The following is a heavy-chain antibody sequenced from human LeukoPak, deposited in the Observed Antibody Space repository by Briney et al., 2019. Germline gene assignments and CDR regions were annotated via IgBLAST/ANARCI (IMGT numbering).Heavy chain of an antibody. J-gene: IGHJ4*02. CDR1: GGSISNYY. CDR3: ARGIEY. D-gene: IGHD2/OR15-2a*01. CDR2: IYYSGST. V-gene: IGHV4-59*01. Sequence: SETLSLTCTVSGGSISNYYWSWIRQPPGKGLEWIGYIYYSGSTNYNPSLKSRVTISVDTSKNQFSLKLSSVAAADTAVYYCARGIEYWGQGTLDTVSS.